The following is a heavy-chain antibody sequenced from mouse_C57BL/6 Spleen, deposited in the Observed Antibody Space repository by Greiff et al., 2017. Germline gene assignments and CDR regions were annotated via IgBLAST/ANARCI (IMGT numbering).Heavy chain of an antibody. CDR1: GYTFTSYW. CDR3: AREGCYNGDEVDY. CDR2: IDPYSGGT. D-gene: IGHD2-13*01. V-gene: IGHV1-72*01. J-gene: IGHJ2*01. Sequence: VQLQQPGAELVKPGASVKLSCKASGYTFTSYWMHWVKQRPGRGLEWIGRIDPYSGGTKYNEKFKSKATLTVDKPSSTAYMQLSSLTSEDSAVYYCAREGCYNGDEVDYWGQGTTLTVSS.